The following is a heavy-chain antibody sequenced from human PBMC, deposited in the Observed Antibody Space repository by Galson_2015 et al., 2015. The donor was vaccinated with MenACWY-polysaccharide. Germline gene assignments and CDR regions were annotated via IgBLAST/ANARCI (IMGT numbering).Heavy chain of an antibody. D-gene: IGHD2-2*03. J-gene: IGHJ4*02. CDR1: GFTFSKYA. Sequence: SLRLSCAAAGFTFSKYAMHWVRQAPGKGLEWVAVISYDGSDKYYADSVNGRFTISRDKSKNTVYLQMNSHRAEDTAIYYCEAGYCSRSGCYGDDYWGQGTLVTVSS. CDR2: ISYDGSDK. CDR3: EAGYCSRSGCYGDDY. V-gene: IGHV3-30-3*01.